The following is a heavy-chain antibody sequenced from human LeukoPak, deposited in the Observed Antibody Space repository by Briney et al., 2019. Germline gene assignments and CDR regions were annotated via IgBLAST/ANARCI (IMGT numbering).Heavy chain of an antibody. V-gene: IGHV4-61*02. CDR3: ARGASPKEAVFFDY. CDR1: GVSITSGSYY. D-gene: IGHD2-15*01. J-gene: IGHJ4*02. CDR2: VHSSGDI. Sequence: SQTLSLTCSVSGVSITSGSYYWGWIRQSAGKGLEWIGRVHSSGDIYHNAAFRSRAAVSGDASKNQFSLQLNSVTAADTAVYYCARGASPKEAVFFDYWGQGALITVSS.